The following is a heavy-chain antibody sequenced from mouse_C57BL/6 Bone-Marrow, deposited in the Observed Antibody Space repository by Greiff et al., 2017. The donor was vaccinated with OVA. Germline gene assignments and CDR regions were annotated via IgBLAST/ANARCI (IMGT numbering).Heavy chain of an antibody. Sequence: EVQGVESGGGLVQPGGSLKLSCAASGFTFSDYYMYWVRQTPEKRLEWVAYISNGGGSTYYPDTVKGRFTISRDNAKNTLYLQMSRLKSEDTAMYYCARQGWAYYFDYWGQGTTLTVSS. CDR2: ISNGGGST. V-gene: IGHV5-12*01. D-gene: IGHD3-2*02. J-gene: IGHJ2*01. CDR1: GFTFSDYY. CDR3: ARQGWAYYFDY.